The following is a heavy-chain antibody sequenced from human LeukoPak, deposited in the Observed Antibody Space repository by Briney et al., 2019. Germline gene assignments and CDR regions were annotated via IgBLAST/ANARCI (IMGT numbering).Heavy chain of an antibody. CDR3: ATSVYSSPEGEGAFDI. Sequence: ASVKVSCKASGGTFSSYAISWVRQAPGQGLEWMGRIIPILGIANYAQKFQGRVTMTEDTSTDTAYMELSSLRSEDTAVYYCATSVYSSPEGEGAFDIWGQGTMVTVSS. D-gene: IGHD6-13*01. CDR1: GGTFSSYA. J-gene: IGHJ3*02. V-gene: IGHV1-69*04. CDR2: IIPILGIA.